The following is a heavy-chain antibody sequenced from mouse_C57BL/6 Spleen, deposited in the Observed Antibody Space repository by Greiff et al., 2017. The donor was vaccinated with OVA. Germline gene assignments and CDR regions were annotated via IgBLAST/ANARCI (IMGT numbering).Heavy chain of an antibody. Sequence: VQLQQSGAELAKPGASVKLSCKASGYTFTSYWMHWVKQRPGQGLEWIGYINTSSGYTKYNQKFKDKATLTADKSSSTAYMQLSSLTYEDSAVYYCARSLITTVVAGYYFDYWGQGTTLTVSS. D-gene: IGHD1-1*01. J-gene: IGHJ2*01. V-gene: IGHV1-7*01. CDR3: ARSLITTVVAGYYFDY. CDR1: GYTFTSYW. CDR2: INTSSGYT.